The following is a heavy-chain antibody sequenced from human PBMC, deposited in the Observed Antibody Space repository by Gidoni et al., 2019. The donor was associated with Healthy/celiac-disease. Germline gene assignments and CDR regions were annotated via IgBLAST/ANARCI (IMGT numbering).Heavy chain of an antibody. J-gene: IGHJ1*01. Sequence: QVQLVESGGGVVQPGRSLRLSCAASGFTFSSYGMHWVRQAPGKGLEWVAVIWYDGSNKYYADSVKGRFTISRDNSKNTLYLQMNSLRAEDTAVYYCARDWGGYGGNYEYFQHWGQGTLVTVSS. D-gene: IGHD2-21*02. CDR3: ARDWGGYGGNYEYFQH. V-gene: IGHV3-33*01. CDR1: GFTFSSYG. CDR2: IWYDGSNK.